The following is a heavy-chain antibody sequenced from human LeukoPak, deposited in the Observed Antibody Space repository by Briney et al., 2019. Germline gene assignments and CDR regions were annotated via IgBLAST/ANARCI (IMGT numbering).Heavy chain of an antibody. D-gene: IGHD5-12*01. J-gene: IGHJ4*02. CDR2: IDWDDDK. CDR3: ARMIIVAGYFDY. V-gene: IGHV2-70*04. CDR1: GFSLSTSGMR. Sequence: SGPALVKPTQTLTLTCTFSGFSLSTSGMRVSWIRQPPGKALEWLARIDWDDDKFYSTSLKTRLTISKGTSKSQVVLTMTNMDPVDTATYYCARMIIVAGYFDYWGQGTLVTVSS.